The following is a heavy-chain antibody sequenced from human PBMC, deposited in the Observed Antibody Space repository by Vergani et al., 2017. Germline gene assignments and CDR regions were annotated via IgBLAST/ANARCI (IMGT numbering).Heavy chain of an antibody. J-gene: IGHJ4*02. V-gene: IGHV3-15*01. CDR1: GLTFSDSA. CDR3: TTGSARGY. Sequence: EVHLVESGGGLVQPGESLKLSCATSGLTFSDSAIHWVRQTSGKGLEWIGRIKSKTDGGTTDYAAPVKGRFTISRDDSKNTLYLQMNSLKTEDTAVYYCTTGSARGYWGQGTLVTVSS. CDR2: IKSKTDGGTT.